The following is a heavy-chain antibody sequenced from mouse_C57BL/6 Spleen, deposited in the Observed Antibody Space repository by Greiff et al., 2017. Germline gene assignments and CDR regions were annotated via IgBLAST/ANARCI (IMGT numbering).Heavy chain of an antibody. Sequence: QLQQSGAELVRPGASVKLSCTASGFNIKDYYMHWVKQRPEQGLEWIGRIDPEDGDTEYAPKFQGKATMTADTSSNTAYLQLSSLTSEDTAVYYCTRVYSNYEGLGAMDYWGQGTSVTVSS. CDR2: IDPEDGDT. V-gene: IGHV14-1*01. CDR1: GFNIKDYY. D-gene: IGHD2-5*01. J-gene: IGHJ4*01. CDR3: TRVYSNYEGLGAMDY.